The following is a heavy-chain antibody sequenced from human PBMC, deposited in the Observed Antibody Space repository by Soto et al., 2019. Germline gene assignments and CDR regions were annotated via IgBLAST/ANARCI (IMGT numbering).Heavy chain of an antibody. D-gene: IGHD3-9*01. J-gene: IGHJ6*02. CDR2: ISAYNGNI. V-gene: IGHV1-18*04. CDR3: ARDRYDILTEKYYYNGMDV. Sequence: GASVKVSCKASGYTFSSYGITWVRQAPGQGLEWMGWISAYNGNINYAQKLQGRVTMTTDTSTSTASLELRSLRSDDTAVYYCARDRYDILTEKYYYNGMDVWGQGTTVTVSS. CDR1: GYTFSSYG.